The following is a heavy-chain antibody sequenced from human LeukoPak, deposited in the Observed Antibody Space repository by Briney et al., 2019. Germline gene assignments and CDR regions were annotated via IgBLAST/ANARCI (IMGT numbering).Heavy chain of an antibody. J-gene: IGHJ4*02. CDR3: ARHNAPRRVGFDF. CDR2: LSHRGNT. V-gene: IGHV4-39*01. CDR1: GDSVSNDFYY. D-gene: IGHD3-10*01. Sequence: SETLSLTCTVSGDSVSNDFYYWGWIRQPPGKGLEWVACLSHRGNTWYNPSLESRVTISVDTSKNRFSLYFNSVTAADTALYWCARHNAPRRVGFDFWGQGILVTVSS.